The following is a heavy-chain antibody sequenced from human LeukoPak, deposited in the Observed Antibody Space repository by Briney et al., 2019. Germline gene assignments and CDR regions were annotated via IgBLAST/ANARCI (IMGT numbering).Heavy chain of an antibody. Sequence: PGGSLRLSCAASGFPFKSYWMNWVRQAPGKGLELVANMNPDGSDKYFMDSVKGRFSISRDNANNRLYLEMTSLRVEDTAVYYCARAHLTGVDAFDIWGHGTMVTVSS. J-gene: IGHJ3*02. CDR2: MNPDGSDK. CDR3: ARAHLTGVDAFDI. D-gene: IGHD2-8*01. V-gene: IGHV3-7*01. CDR1: GFPFKSYW.